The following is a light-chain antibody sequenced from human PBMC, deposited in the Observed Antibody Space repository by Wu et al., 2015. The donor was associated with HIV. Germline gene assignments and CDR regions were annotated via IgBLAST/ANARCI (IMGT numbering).Light chain of an antibody. V-gene: IGKV3-11*01. CDR2: DAS. CDR1: QSISSY. Sequence: ELVLTQSPDTLSLSPGERATLSCRASQSISSYLAWYQQKPGQAPRLLIYDASNRATGIPARLSGSGSGTDFTLTISSLEPEDFAVYYCQQRSNWAWTFGQGTKVEIK. J-gene: IGKJ1*01. CDR3: QQRSNWAWT.